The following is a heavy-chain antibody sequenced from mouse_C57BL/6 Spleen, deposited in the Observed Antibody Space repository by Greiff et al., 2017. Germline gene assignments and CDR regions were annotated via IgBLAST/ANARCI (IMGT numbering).Heavy chain of an antibody. V-gene: IGHV3-6*01. J-gene: IGHJ4*01. D-gene: IGHD3-2*02. CDR2: ISYDGSN. CDR3: AHSSGYVDYAMDY. CDR1: GYSITSGYY. Sequence: EVKLVESGPGLVKPSQSLSLTCSVTGYSITSGYYWNWIRQFPGNKLEWMGYISYDGSNNYNPSLKNRISITRDTSKNQFFLKLNSVTTEDTATYYCAHSSGYVDYAMDYWGQGTSVTVSS.